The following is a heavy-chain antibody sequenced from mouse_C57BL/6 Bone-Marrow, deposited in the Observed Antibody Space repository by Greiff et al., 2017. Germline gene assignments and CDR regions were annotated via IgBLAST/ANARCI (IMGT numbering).Heavy chain of an antibody. D-gene: IGHD4-1*01. CDR3: ARSGANWDFDY. V-gene: IGHV5-4*03. Sequence: EVKVVESGGGLVKPGGSLKLSCAASGFTFSSYAMSWVRQTPEKRLEWVATISDGGSYTYYPDNVKGRFTSSRDNAKNNLYLQMSHLKSEDTAMYYCARSGANWDFDYWGQGTTLTVSS. CDR2: ISDGGSYT. CDR1: GFTFSSYA. J-gene: IGHJ2*01.